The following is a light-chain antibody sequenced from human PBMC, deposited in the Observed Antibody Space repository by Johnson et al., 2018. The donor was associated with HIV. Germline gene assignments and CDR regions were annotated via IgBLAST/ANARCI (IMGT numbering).Light chain of an antibody. J-gene: IGLJ1*01. Sequence: QSVLTQPPSVSAAPGQKVTISCSGSSSNIGDNFVSWYQQFPGTAPKLLIYENNRRPSVIPDRFSGSKSGTSATLGITGLQTGDAADYYCGTWDSSLSAYVFGTGTKVTVL. CDR1: SSNIGDNF. CDR3: GTWDSSLSAYV. CDR2: ENN. V-gene: IGLV1-51*02.